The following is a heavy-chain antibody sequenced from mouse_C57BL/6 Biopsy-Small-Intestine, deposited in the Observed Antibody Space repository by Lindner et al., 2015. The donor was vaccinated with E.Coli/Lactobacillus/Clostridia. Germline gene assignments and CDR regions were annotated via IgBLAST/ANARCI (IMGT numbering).Heavy chain of an antibody. Sequence: SVKVSCKASGYTLTNYGIGWVRQAPGQGLEWMGWIFAYNGKTEYAQKFQGRISMTTDTSTSTAYMDLRSLRSDDTAVYYCARVEYYYGSGYQFHYFDFWGQGTLVTVSS. V-gene: IGHV1-84*02. D-gene: IGHD1-1*02. CDR2: IFAYNGKT. CDR3: ARVEYYYGSGYQFHYFDF. CDR1: GYTLTNYG. J-gene: IGHJ2*01.